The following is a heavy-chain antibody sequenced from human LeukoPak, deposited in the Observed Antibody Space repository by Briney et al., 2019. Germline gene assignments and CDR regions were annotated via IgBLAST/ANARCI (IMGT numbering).Heavy chain of an antibody. V-gene: IGHV3-23*01. D-gene: IGHD3-3*01. CDR3: AGQAYYDFRSGYYPGDLGY. CDR2: ISGSGGST. Sequence: GGSLRLSCAASGFTFSSYAMNWVRQAPGKGLEWVSAISGSGGSTYYADSVKGRFTISRDNSKNTLYLQMNSLRAEDTAVYYCAGQAYYDFRSGYYPGDLGYWGQGTLVTVSS. J-gene: IGHJ4*02. CDR1: GFTFSSYA.